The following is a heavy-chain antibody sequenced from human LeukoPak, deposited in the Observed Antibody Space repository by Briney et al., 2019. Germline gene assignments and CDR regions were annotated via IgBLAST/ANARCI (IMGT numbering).Heavy chain of an antibody. V-gene: IGHV1-69*05. D-gene: IGHD2-21*02. CDR3: AGDNIVVVTAILIRHAFDI. Sequence: SVKVSCKASGGTFSSYAISWVRQAPGQGLEWMGRIIPIFGTANYAQKFQGRVTITTDESTSTAYMELSSLRSEDTAVYYCAGDNIVVVTAILIRHAFDIWGQGTMVTVSS. CDR2: IIPIFGTA. J-gene: IGHJ3*02. CDR1: GGTFSSYA.